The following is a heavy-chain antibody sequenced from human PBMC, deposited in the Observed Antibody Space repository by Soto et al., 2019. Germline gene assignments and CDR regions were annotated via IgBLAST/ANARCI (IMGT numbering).Heavy chain of an antibody. CDR1: GYSFSTYW. J-gene: IGHJ3*02. Sequence: EVPLVQSGAVVKKPGESLKISCEGSGYSFSTYWIGWVRQMPGKGLEWMGVIYPADSDTRYSPSFQGQVTISADKSIRSADQQGSSLKASDTAMYYCATMVGTTKAFDIWGQGTMVTVSS. V-gene: IGHV5-51*01. CDR2: IYPADSDT. CDR3: ATMVGTTKAFDI. D-gene: IGHD1-26*01.